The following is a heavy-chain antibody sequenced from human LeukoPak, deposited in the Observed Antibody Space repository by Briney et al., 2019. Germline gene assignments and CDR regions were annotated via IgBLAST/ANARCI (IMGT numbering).Heavy chain of an antibody. CDR3: AKETIPVGGPNYFDY. CDR1: GFTFRNYS. V-gene: IGHV3-30*18. D-gene: IGHD6-19*01. CDR2: ISYDGTLQ. J-gene: IGHJ4*02. Sequence: GGSLRLSCAASGFTFRNYSMHWVRQAPGKGPGWVAVISYDGTLQFYAGSVKGRFTISRDNSKNTLCLQMNSLRAEDTALYYCAKETIPVGGPNYFDYWGQGILVTVSS.